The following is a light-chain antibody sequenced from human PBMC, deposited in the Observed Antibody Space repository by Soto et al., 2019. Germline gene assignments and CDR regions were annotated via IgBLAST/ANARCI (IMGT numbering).Light chain of an antibody. CDR1: SSNIGAGYD. CDR2: GNS. J-gene: IGLJ3*02. V-gene: IGLV1-40*01. CDR3: QSYDSSLSGRWV. Sequence: QSVLTQPPSVSGAPGQRVTISCTGSSSNIGAGYDVHWYQQLPGTAPKLLIYGNSNRPSGVPDRCSGSKSGTSASLAITGLRAEDEADYYCQSYDSSLSGRWVFGGGTKITVL.